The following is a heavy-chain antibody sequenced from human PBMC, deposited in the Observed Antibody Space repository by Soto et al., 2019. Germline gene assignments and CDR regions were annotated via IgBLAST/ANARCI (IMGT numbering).Heavy chain of an antibody. D-gene: IGHD2-21*01. CDR3: ARDRAYNRFDL. CDR1: GFSVTSSW. J-gene: IGHJ3*01. V-gene: IGHV3-7*03. Sequence: GSLMLSWAASGFSVTSSWMALVRQTPGKGLEWVANIKEDGSAKNYVDSLKGRFTISRDNAQNSLYLQMNSLRAEDTAVYYCARDRAYNRFDLWGQGTQVTVSS. CDR2: IKEDGSAK.